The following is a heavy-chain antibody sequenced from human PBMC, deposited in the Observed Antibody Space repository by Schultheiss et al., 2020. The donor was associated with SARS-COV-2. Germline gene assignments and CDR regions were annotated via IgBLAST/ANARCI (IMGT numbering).Heavy chain of an antibody. J-gene: IGHJ6*03. Sequence: SETLSLTCTVSGGSISSSSYYWSWIRQPPGKGLEWIGYMYDSGSTNYNPSLKSRVTISVDTSKNQFSLKLSSVTAADTAVYYCARGGDDFWSGYFAYYMDVWGKGTTVTVSS. V-gene: IGHV4-61*05. D-gene: IGHD3-3*01. CDR3: ARGGDDFWSGYFAYYMDV. CDR1: GGSISSSSYY. CDR2: MYDSGST.